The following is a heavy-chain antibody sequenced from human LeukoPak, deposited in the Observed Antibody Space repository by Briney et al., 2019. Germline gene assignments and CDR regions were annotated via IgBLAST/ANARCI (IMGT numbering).Heavy chain of an antibody. CDR1: GGSITSYY. J-gene: IGHJ5*02. V-gene: IGHV4-4*07. D-gene: IGHD2-21*01. Sequence: PSGTLSLTCTVSGGSITSYYWSWIRQPAGKGLDYIGRIYTSGTANYNPSLKSRVTMSVDTSKSQFSLMLTSVTAADTAVYYCARAGDGGNWFDPWGQGTLVTVSS. CDR2: IYTSGTA. CDR3: ARAGDGGNWFDP.